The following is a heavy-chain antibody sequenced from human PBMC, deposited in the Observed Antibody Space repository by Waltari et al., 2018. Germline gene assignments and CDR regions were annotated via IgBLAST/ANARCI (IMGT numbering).Heavy chain of an antibody. Sequence: QVQLVQSGAEVKKPGASVKVSCKASGYTFIGYYLHWVRQAPGQGLEWMGWINPNGGGTYYASNFQGRVTMTRVTSISTAYMDLNRLTFDDTAVYYCARDGGSGYSVGDFWGQGTLVTVSS. D-gene: IGHD5-12*01. CDR1: GYTFIGYY. CDR3: ARDGGSGYSVGDF. J-gene: IGHJ4*02. V-gene: IGHV1-2*02. CDR2: INPNGGGT.